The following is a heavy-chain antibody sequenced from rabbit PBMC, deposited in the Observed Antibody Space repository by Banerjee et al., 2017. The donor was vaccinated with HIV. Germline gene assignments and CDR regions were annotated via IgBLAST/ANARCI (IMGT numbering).Heavy chain of an antibody. CDR2: IYNGDGST. Sequence: QEQLVESGGGLVQPEGSLTLTCTASGFSFSGGYYISWVRQAPGKGLEWIGCIYNGDGSTYYASWAKGRFTITRSTSLNTGTLQLNSLTAADTATYFCARGGYGDGDGFALWGPGTLVTVS. CDR3: ARGGYGDGDGFAL. D-gene: IGHD6-1*01. V-gene: IGHV1S47*01. J-gene: IGHJ4*01. CDR1: GFSFSGGYY.